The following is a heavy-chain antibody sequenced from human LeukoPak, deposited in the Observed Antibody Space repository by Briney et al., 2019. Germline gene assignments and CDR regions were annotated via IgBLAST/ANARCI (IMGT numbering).Heavy chain of an antibody. CDR2: IWYDGSNK. D-gene: IGHD3-22*01. CDR1: GFTFSSYG. Sequence: GRSLRLSCAASGFTFSSYGMHWVRQAPGKGLEWVAVIWYDGSNKYYADSVKGRFTISRDNSKNTLYLQMNSLRAEDTAVYYCARDPSRYYYDSSGYCLGYWGQGTLVTVSS. CDR3: ARDPSRYYYDSSGYCLGY. V-gene: IGHV3-33*01. J-gene: IGHJ4*02.